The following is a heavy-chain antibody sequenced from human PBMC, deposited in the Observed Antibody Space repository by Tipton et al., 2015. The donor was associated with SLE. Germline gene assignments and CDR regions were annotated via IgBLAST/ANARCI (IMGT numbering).Heavy chain of an antibody. D-gene: IGHD2-15*01. CDR3: VRDAHGYYSGWMDY. V-gene: IGHV4-4*07. Sequence: TLSLTCTVSGGSISSYYWNWIRQAAGKGLEWVGRDYISGNTNYNPSVQSRVTMSVDTSKNQFSLILSSVTAADTAVYYCVRDAHGYYSGWMDYWGQGTLITVSS. J-gene: IGHJ4*02. CDR2: DYISGNT. CDR1: GGSISSYY.